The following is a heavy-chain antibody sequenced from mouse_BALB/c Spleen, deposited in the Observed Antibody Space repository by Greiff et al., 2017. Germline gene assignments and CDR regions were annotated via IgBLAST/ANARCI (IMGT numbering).Heavy chain of an antibody. CDR2: IWTGGGT. CDR1: GFSLTSYD. J-gene: IGHJ3*01. CDR3: VRDYYGSAWFAY. V-gene: IGHV2-9-2*01. D-gene: IGHD1-2*01. Sequence: QVQLKQSGPGLVAPSQSLSITCTVSGFSLTSYDISWIRQPPGKGLEWLGVIWTGGGTNYNSAFMSRLSISKDNSKSQVFLKMNSLQTDDTAIYYCVRDYYGSAWFAYWGQGTLVTVSA.